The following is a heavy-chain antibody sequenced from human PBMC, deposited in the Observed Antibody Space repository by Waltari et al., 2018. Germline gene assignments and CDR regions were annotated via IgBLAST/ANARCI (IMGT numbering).Heavy chain of an antibody. Sequence: QLQLQESGPGLVKPSETLSLNCTSSGGSHSSSYNGAWVRQPPGKGLEWVGTMYYTGGTYNNPSLESRLTMSIDTSKNQFSLKLSYVTASDTAFYYCVRPGSTVTPRAFDIWGQGIKVTVSS. CDR2: MYYTGGT. D-gene: IGHD4-17*01. CDR1: GGSHSSSYN. V-gene: IGHV4-39*01. J-gene: IGHJ3*02. CDR3: VRPGSTVTPRAFDI.